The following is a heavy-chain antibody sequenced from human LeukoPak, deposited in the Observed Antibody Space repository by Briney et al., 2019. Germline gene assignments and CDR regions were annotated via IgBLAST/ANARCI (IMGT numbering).Heavy chain of an antibody. V-gene: IGHV1-69*06. Sequence: ASVKVSCKASGGTFSSYAISWVRQAPGQGLEWVGRIIPIFGTANYAQKFQGRVTITADKSTSTAYMELSSLRSEDTAVYYCARVAWGYYDSSGYLGAFDIWGQGTMVTVSS. CDR3: ARVAWGYYDSSGYLGAFDI. CDR1: GGTFSSYA. J-gene: IGHJ3*02. CDR2: IIPIFGTA. D-gene: IGHD3-22*01.